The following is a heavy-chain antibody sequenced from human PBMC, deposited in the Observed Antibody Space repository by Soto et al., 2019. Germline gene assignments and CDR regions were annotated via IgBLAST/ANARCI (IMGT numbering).Heavy chain of an antibody. CDR1: GFTFSSYS. Sequence: EVQLVESGGGLVQPGGSLRLSCAASGFTFSSYSMNWVRQAPGKGLEWVSYISSSSSTMYYADSVKGRFTISRDNAKNSLYLQMNSLRDEDTGVYYCARDPTTVTGYFQHWCQGTLVTVSS. V-gene: IGHV3-48*02. CDR3: ARDPTTVTGYFQH. J-gene: IGHJ1*01. CDR2: ISSSSSTM. D-gene: IGHD4-4*01.